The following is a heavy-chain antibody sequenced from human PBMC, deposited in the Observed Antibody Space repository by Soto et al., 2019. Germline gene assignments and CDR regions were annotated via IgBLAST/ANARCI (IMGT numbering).Heavy chain of an antibody. Sequence: SETLSLTCTVSGGSIRSYYWSWIRQPPGKGLEWIGYIYYSGNVIYNPSLQSRLTLFVDTSKNQFSLMLSSVTAADTAVYYCVRDAQSLISYYWCQGSSVTVSA. CDR3: VRDAQSLISYY. CDR2: IYYSGNV. J-gene: IGHJ4*02. V-gene: IGHV4-59*12. D-gene: IGHD6-19*01. CDR1: GGSIRSYY.